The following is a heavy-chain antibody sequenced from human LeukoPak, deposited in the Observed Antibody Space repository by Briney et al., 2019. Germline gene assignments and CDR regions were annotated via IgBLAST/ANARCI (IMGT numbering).Heavy chain of an antibody. CDR2: TYYRSKWYN. J-gene: IGHJ2*01. Sequence: SQTLSLTCAISGDSVSSNSAAWNWIRQSPSRGLEWLGRTYYRSKWYNDYAVSVKSRITINPDTSKNQFSLQLNSVTPEDTAVYYCARQTLGSGSYRHSGDFDLWGRGTLVTVSS. D-gene: IGHD3-10*01. CDR3: ARQTLGSGSYRHSGDFDL. CDR1: GDSVSSNSAA. V-gene: IGHV6-1*01.